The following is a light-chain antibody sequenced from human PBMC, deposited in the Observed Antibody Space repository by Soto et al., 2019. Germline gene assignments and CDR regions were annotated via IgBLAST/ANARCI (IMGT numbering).Light chain of an antibody. V-gene: IGKV3-20*01. CDR3: QHYGSSPLVT. CDR1: QSINSNY. CDR2: GTS. J-gene: IGKJ3*01. Sequence: EIVLTQSPGTLSLSPGERATLSCRASQSINSNYLVWYQQKPGLAPRLLIYGTSSRATGIPDRFSGRGYGTDFPLTISILEPEDFEVYYWQHYGSSPLVTFGPGTNMDIK.